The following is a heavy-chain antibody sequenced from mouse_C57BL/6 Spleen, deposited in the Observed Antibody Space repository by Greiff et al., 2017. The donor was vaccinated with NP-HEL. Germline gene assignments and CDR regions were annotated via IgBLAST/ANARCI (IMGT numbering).Heavy chain of an antibody. CDR2: IYPGDGDT. D-gene: IGHD1-1*01. CDR3: ARWDYGSSYDAMDY. CDR1: GYAFSSSW. V-gene: IGHV1-82*01. J-gene: IGHJ4*01. Sequence: QVQLKQSGPELVKPGASVKISCKASGYAFSSSWMNWVKQRPGKGLEWIGRIYPGDGDTNYNGKFKGKATLTADKSSSTAYMQLSSLTSEDSAVYFCARWDYGSSYDAMDYWGQGTSVTVSS.